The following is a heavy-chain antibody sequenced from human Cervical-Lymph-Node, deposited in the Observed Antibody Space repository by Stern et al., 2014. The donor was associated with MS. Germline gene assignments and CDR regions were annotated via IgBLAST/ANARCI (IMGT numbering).Heavy chain of an antibody. V-gene: IGHV3-21*01. CDR3: ARDLGSGSYNNAVSCYFDQ. CDR2: ISKRSIDI. D-gene: IGHD3-10*01. J-gene: IGHJ4*02. CDR1: GFTFSDYR. Sequence: EMQLVESGGALVKPGGSLRLSCAASGFTFSDYRMNWVRQAPGKGLEWVSSISKRSIDIYYADSVKGRFTTSRDNAKNSLYLQMNSLRAEDTAVYYCARDLGSGSYNNAVSCYFDQWGQGTLVTVSS.